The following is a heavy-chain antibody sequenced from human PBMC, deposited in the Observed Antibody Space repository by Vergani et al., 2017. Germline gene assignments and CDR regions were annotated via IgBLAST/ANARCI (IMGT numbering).Heavy chain of an antibody. Sequence: EVQLLESGGGLVQPGGSLRLSCAASGFTFSSYAMSWVRQAPGKGLEWVSAISGSGGSTYYADSVKGRFTISRDNSKNTLYLQMNSLRAEDTAVYYCARLVVPASMIRNYYYYMDVWGKGTTVTVSS. D-gene: IGHD2-2*01. CDR2: ISGSGGST. J-gene: IGHJ6*03. V-gene: IGHV3-23*01. CDR3: ARLVVPASMIRNYYYYMDV. CDR1: GFTFSSYA.